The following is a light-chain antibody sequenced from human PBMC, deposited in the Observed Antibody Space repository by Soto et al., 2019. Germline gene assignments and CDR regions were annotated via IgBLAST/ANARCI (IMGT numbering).Light chain of an antibody. V-gene: IGLV2-14*01. CDR1: SSDVGTYIY. CDR3: SSYTSSSTLV. Sequence: QSALTQPASVSGSPGQSITISCTGTSSDVGTYIYVSWYQQHPGKAPKLMIYEVSNRPSGVSNRFSGSKSGNTASLTISGLQAEDEAEYDCSSYTSSSTLVFGGGTKRTV. J-gene: IGLJ2*01. CDR2: EVS.